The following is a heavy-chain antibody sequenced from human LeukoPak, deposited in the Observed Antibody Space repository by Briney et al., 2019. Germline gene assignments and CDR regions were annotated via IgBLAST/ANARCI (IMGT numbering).Heavy chain of an antibody. CDR1: GYTFANYA. Sequence: ASVKVSCKASGYTFANYAISWVRQAPGQGLEWMGWTSTYNVNTNYAQKLQGRVTMTTDTSTSTAYMELRSLRSDDTAVYYCASGEYSSSLDYWGQGTLVTVSS. CDR2: TSTYNVNT. CDR3: ASGEYSSSLDY. V-gene: IGHV1-18*01. J-gene: IGHJ4*02. D-gene: IGHD6-6*01.